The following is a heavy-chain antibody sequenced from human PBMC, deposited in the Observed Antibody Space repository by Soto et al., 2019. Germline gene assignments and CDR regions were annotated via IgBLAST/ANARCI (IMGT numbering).Heavy chain of an antibody. CDR3: AKGNLEGLDF. Sequence: EVRLVESGGGLIQPGGSLRLSCAASGFTVNSNYMTWVRQAPGKGLEWVLIIYSGGDIYYTDSVKGRFTISRDDSKNTLYLQLNSLRAEDTAIYYCAKGNLEGLDFWGQGTLVTVSS. J-gene: IGHJ4*02. CDR2: IYSGGDI. V-gene: IGHV3-53*01. CDR1: GFTVNSNY.